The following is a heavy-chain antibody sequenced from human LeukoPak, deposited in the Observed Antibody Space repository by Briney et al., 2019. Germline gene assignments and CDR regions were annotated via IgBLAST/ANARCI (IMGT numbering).Heavy chain of an antibody. CDR3: ARRGDY. Sequence: PSETLSLTCAVYGGSFSGYYWSWIRQPPGKGLEWIGEVNHSGSTNYNPSLKSRVTISVDTSKNQFSLTLSSVTAADTAVYYCARRGDYWGQGTLATVSS. D-gene: IGHD3-16*01. CDR1: GGSFSGYY. J-gene: IGHJ4*02. V-gene: IGHV4-34*01. CDR2: VNHSGST.